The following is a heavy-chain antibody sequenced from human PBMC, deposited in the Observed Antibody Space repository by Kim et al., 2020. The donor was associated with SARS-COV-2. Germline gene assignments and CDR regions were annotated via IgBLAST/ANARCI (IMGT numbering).Heavy chain of an antibody. J-gene: IGHJ5*02. V-gene: IGHV4-39*01. CDR3: ARHGDGEEKPYQVQFDP. D-gene: IGHD2-2*01. CDR2: FYYSGRS. CDR1: GGSISSSNYY. Sequence: SETLSLTCTVSGGSISSSNYYWDWIRQPPGKGLEWIGSFYYSGRSYYTASLKSRVTISVDTSKNQFSLKLSSVTAVDTAVYFCARHGDGEEKPYQVQFDPWGQGTLVTVSS.